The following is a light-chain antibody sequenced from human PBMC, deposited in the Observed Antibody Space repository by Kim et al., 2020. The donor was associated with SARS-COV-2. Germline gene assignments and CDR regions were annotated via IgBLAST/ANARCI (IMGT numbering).Light chain of an antibody. CDR3: QKYNGYPFT. V-gene: IGKV1-27*01. Sequence: DFQMTQSPSSLSASIGDRVTITCRASQGITNYLAWYQQKPGKAPKLLIYEASTLQSGAPSRFSGSGSGTDFTLTISSLQPEDVATYYCQKYNGYPFTSGRGTKVDIK. CDR2: EAS. J-gene: IGKJ4*02. CDR1: QGITNY.